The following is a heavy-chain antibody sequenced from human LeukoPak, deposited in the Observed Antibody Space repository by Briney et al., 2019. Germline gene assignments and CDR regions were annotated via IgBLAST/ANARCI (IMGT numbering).Heavy chain of an antibody. J-gene: IGHJ3*02. CDR1: GFTFSSYA. CDR2: ISSSGSTI. CDR3: ARDYFDSGAFYSDAFDI. V-gene: IGHV3-48*04. D-gene: IGHD3-22*01. Sequence: GGSLRLSCAASGFTFSSYAMNWVRQAPGKGLEWVSYISSSGSTIYYADSVKGRFTISRDNTKNSLDLQMNSLRAEDTAVYYCARDYFDSGAFYSDAFDIWGQGTMATVSS.